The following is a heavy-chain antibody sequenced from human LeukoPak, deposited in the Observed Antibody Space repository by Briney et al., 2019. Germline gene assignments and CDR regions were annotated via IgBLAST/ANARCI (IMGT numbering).Heavy chain of an antibody. Sequence: GGSLRLSCAASGFTFSTYNMNWLRQAPGKGLEGVSYISSSSSNIYYADSVKGRFTISRDNAKNSLYLQMNSLRAEDTAVYYCARWSCSSTSCSSYYYYYYMDVWGKGTTVTVSS. V-gene: IGHV3-48*01. CDR1: GFTFSTYN. CDR3: ARWSCSSTSCSSYYYYYYMDV. D-gene: IGHD2-2*01. CDR2: ISSSSSNI. J-gene: IGHJ6*03.